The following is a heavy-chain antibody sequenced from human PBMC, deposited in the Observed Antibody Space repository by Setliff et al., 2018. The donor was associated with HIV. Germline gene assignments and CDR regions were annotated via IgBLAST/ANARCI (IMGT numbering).Heavy chain of an antibody. V-gene: IGHV1-46*01. CDR2: INPGGGGT. J-gene: IGHJ6*03. D-gene: IGHD5-12*01. CDR1: GYTFTSYY. Sequence: ASVKVSCKASGYTFTSYYMHWVRQAPGQGLEWMRIINPGGGGTSYAQKFQGRITMTRDTSTSTVYLDLSSLTSEDTAVYYCARVLRQTVEMATMNYYYYMDVWGKGTTVTVSS. CDR3: ARVLRQTVEMATMNYYYYMDV.